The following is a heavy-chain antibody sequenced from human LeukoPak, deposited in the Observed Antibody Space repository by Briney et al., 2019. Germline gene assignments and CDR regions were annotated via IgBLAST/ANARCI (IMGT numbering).Heavy chain of an antibody. CDR1: RYTFEEYD. Sequence: SLRLFCAASRYTFEEYDMHWVRHAPGKGLEWGSDISWNSGSIGYADSVKGRFTISRDNAKNSLYLQMNSLRAEDTALYYCAKDGKGYSGYESFFDYWGQGTLVTVSS. D-gene: IGHD5-12*01. V-gene: IGHV3-9*01. CDR2: ISWNSGSI. CDR3: AKDGKGYSGYESFFDY. J-gene: IGHJ4*02.